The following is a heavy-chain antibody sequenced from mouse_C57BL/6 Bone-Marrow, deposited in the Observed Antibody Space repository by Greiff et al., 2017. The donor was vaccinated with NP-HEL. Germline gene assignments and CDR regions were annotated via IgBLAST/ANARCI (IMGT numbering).Heavy chain of an antibody. J-gene: IGHJ4*01. CDR1: GFNIKDYY. V-gene: IGHV14-1*01. Sequence: VQLQQSGAELVRPGASVKLSCTASGFNIKDYYMHWVKQRPEQGLEWIGRIDPEDGDTEYAPKFQGKATMTADTSSNTAYLQLSSLTSEDTAVYYCTTLGLRFFYYAMDYWGQGTSVTVSS. CDR2: IDPEDGDT. CDR3: TTLGLRFFYYAMDY. D-gene: IGHD1-1*01.